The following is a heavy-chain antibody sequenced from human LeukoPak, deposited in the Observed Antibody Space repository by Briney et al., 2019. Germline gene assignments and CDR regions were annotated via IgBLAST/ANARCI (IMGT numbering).Heavy chain of an antibody. J-gene: IGHJ4*02. CDR1: GVSISSYY. CDR3: ASDALHGSRALGY. Sequence: SETLSLTCTVSGVSISSYYWSWIRQPAGKGLEWIGRIYTSGSTNYNPSLKSRVTMSVDTSKNQFSLKLSSVTAADTAVYYFASDALHGSRALGYWSQQTLVSDCS. D-gene: IGHD3-10*01. CDR2: IYTSGST. V-gene: IGHV4-4*07.